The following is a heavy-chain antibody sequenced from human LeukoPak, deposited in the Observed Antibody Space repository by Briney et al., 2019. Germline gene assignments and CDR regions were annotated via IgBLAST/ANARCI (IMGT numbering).Heavy chain of an antibody. CDR3: ARGGSMVRGVFVISFDP. Sequence: SETLSLTCTVSGGSISSHYWSWIRQPPGKGLEWLGYIYYSGSTNYNPSLKSRVTISVDTSKNQFSLKLSSVTAADTAVYYCARGGSMVRGVFVISFDPWGQGTLVTVSS. J-gene: IGHJ5*02. CDR2: IYYSGST. V-gene: IGHV4-59*11. D-gene: IGHD3-10*01. CDR1: GGSISSHY.